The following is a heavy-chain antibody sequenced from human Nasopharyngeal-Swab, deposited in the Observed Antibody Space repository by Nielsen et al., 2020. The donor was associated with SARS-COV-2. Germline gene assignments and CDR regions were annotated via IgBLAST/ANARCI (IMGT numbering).Heavy chain of an antibody. CDR3: ARAGDYVWGSYRYGRGPHDAFDI. CDR2: IYYSGST. V-gene: IGHV4-59*01. D-gene: IGHD3-16*02. J-gene: IGHJ3*02. Sequence: WIRQSPGKGLEWIGYIYYSGSTNYNPSLKSRVTISVDTSKNQFSLKLSSVTAADTAVYYCARAGDYVWGSYRYGRGPHDAFDIWGQGTMVTVSS.